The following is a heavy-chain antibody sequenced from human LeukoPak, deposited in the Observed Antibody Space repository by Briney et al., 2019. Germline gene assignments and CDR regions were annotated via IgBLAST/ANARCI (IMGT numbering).Heavy chain of an antibody. CDR3: ARDPTTVTTYQSDFDP. CDR2: ISSNGSTI. V-gene: IGHV3-11*01. D-gene: IGHD4-17*01. Sequence: GGSLRLSCAASGFTFSDYYMSWIRQAPGKGLEWVSYISSNGSTIYYADSVKGRFTISRDNAKNSLYLQMNSLRAEDTAVYYCARDPTTVTTYQSDFDPWGQGTLVTVSS. CDR1: GFTFSDYY. J-gene: IGHJ5*02.